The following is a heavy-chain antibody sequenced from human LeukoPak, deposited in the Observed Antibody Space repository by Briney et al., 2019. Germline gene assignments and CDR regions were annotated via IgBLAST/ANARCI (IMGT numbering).Heavy chain of an antibody. V-gene: IGHV4-59*01. Sequence: PSETLSLTCTVSGGSISSYYWSWIRQPPGKGLEWIGYIYSSGSTNYNPSLKSRVTISVDTSKNQFSLKLSSVTAADTAVYYCARDVWVGATYFDFWGQGTLVTVSS. CDR3: ARDVWVGATYFDF. D-gene: IGHD1-26*01. CDR2: IYSSGST. J-gene: IGHJ4*02. CDR1: GGSISSYY.